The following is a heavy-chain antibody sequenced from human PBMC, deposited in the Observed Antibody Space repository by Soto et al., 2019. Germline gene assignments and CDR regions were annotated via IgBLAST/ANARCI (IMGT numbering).Heavy chain of an antibody. D-gene: IGHD2-15*01. CDR2: IHYTGST. V-gene: IGHV4-59*11. Sequence: QVQLQESGPGLVKPSETLSLTCTVSGGSISNHYWSWIRQPPGKGLEWIGYIHYTGSTNYNASLKSRVTISVDTPKNQFSLKLISVTAADTAVYFCSRGGWSMDVWGQGTTVTLSS. J-gene: IGHJ6*02. CDR3: SRGGWSMDV. CDR1: GGSISNHY.